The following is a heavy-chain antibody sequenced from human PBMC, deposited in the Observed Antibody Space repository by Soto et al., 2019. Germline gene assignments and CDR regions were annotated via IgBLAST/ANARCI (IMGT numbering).Heavy chain of an antibody. CDR3: AKDPSYDILTGYYCCFDP. CDR2: ISVSVGIT. V-gene: IGHV3-23*01. D-gene: IGHD3-9*01. CDR1: GFTFSSYA. Sequence: WGSLRLSCAASGFTFSSYAMSWVRQAPGKGLEWVSAISVSVGITYYADSVKGRFTISRDNSKNTLYLQMNSLRAEDTAVYYCAKDPSYDILTGYYCCFDPWGQGTRVTVS. J-gene: IGHJ5*02.